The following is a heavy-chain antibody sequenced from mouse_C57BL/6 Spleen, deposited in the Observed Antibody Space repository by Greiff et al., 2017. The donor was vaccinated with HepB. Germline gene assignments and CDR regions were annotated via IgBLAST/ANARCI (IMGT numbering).Heavy chain of an antibody. CDR3: ARIYYGREYYFDY. CDR1: GYTFTSYG. Sequence: VKLQESGAELARPGASVKLSCKASGYTFTSYGISWVKQRTGQGLEWIGEIYPRSGNTYYNEKFKGKATLTADKSSSTAYMELRSLTSEDSAVYFCARIYYGREYYFDYWGQGTTLTVSS. CDR2: IYPRSGNT. V-gene: IGHV1-81*01. J-gene: IGHJ2*01. D-gene: IGHD2-1*01.